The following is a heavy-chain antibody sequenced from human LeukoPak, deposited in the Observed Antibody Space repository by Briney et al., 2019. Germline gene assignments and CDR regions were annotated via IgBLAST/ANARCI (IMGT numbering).Heavy chain of an antibody. CDR3: AKDRPGDIAGVRH. V-gene: IGHV3-30*18. D-gene: IGHD2-21*01. CDR1: GFTFSSYG. Sequence: GGSLRLSFAASGFTFSSYGMHWVRQAPGKGLEWVAVISYDGSNKYYADSVKGRFTISRDNSKNTLYLQMNSLRAEDTAVYYCAKDRPGDIAGVRHWGQGTLVTVSS. CDR2: ISYDGSNK. J-gene: IGHJ1*01.